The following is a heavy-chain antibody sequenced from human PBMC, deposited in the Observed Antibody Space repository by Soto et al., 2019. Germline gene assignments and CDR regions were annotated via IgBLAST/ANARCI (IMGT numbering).Heavy chain of an antibody. Sequence: EVQLVESGGSLVQPGGSLRLSCAASGFTFSSFWMSWVRQAPGKGLEWVANIKQDGSEKYYVDSVRGRFSISRDNAKNSLFLQMNSLRAEDTAVYYGARRPYVDSGDYFDYWGQGTLVTVPS. CDR2: IKQDGSEK. D-gene: IGHD4-17*01. J-gene: IGHJ4*02. CDR1: GFTFSSFW. V-gene: IGHV3-7*01. CDR3: ARRPYVDSGDYFDY.